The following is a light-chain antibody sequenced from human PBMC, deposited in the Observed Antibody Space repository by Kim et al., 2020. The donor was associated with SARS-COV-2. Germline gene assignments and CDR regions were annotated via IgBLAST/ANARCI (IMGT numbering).Light chain of an antibody. J-gene: IGKJ4*01. CDR2: AAS. CDR3: QQSYSTPLT. Sequence: SASVGDRVTISCRTSQNISTYLNWYQLKPGRAPKLLVYAASHLQSGVPSRFSGSRSGADFTLTVSDLQPEDSATYFCQQSYSTPLTFGGGTELEI. V-gene: IGKV1-39*01. CDR1: QNISTY.